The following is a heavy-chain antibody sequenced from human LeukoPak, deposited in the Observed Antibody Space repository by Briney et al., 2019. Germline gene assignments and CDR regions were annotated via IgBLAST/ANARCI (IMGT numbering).Heavy chain of an antibody. CDR1: GGSFSGYY. CDR2: INHSGST. D-gene: IGHD2-2*01. V-gene: IGHV4-34*01. J-gene: IGHJ6*03. CDR3: ARAPDCSSTSCYRYYYMDV. Sequence: PSETLSLTCAVYGGSFSGYYWSWIRQPPGKGLEWIGEINHSGSTNYNPSLKSRVTISVDTSKNQFSLKLSSVTAADTAVYYCARAPDCSSTSCYRYYYMDVWGKGTTVTVSS.